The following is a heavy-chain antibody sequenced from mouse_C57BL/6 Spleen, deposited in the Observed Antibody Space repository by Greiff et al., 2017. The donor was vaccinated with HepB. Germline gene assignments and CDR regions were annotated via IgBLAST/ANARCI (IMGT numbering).Heavy chain of an antibody. D-gene: IGHD1-1*01. CDR2: IDPSDSET. J-gene: IGHJ4*01. Sequence: QVQLQQPGAELVRPGSSVKLSCKASGYTFTSYWMHWVKQRPIQGLEWIGNIDPSDSETHYNQKFKDKATLTVDKSSSTAYMQLSSLTSDDSAVYYCARDYDRGYYAMDYRGQGTSVTVSS. CDR3: ARDYDRGYYAMDY. CDR1: GYTFTSYW. V-gene: IGHV1-52*01.